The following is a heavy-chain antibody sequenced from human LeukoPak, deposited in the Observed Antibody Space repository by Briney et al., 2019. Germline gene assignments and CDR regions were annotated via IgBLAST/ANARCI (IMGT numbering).Heavy chain of an antibody. CDR2: INWHSCLT. D-gene: IGHD3-22*01. Sequence: GGSLRLSCAASGFTFDDYAMQWVRQAPGKGLEEGSGINWHSCLTTYADSVKGRFTLSRDNSKNSLCLQMHSLKVEDTAFYFCAKDGATSFYDSRASDSWGQGNLVSVSS. V-gene: IGHV3-9*01. J-gene: IGHJ4*02. CDR3: AKDGATSFYDSRASDS. CDR1: GFTFDDYA.